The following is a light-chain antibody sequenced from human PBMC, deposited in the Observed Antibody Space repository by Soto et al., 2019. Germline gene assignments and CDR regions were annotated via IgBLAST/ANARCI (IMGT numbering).Light chain of an antibody. V-gene: IGKV1-39*01. CDR3: QLSYGTLRT. CDR1: QSISYY. Sequence: DIPMTQSTSSLSASVGDRVTITCRASQSISYYLSWYQQKPGKAPKLLVHAASSLLSGVPSRFSGSGSGTEFTLTISSLQSEDSATYYCQLSYGTLRTFGQGTKLEIK. J-gene: IGKJ2*01. CDR2: AAS.